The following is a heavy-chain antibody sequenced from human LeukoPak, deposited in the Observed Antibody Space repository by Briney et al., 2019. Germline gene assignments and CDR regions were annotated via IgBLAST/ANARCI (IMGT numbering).Heavy chain of an antibody. Sequence: ASETLPLTCTVSGGSISSYYWNWIRQPAGKGLQWIGRIYSSGSTNYNPSLKSRVTMSVDTSKNQFSLNLSSVTAADTAVYFCARLGKSGAILGFDYWGQGNLVTVSS. J-gene: IGHJ4*02. CDR1: GGSISSYY. D-gene: IGHD2-15*01. V-gene: IGHV4-4*07. CDR3: ARLGKSGAILGFDY. CDR2: IYSSGST.